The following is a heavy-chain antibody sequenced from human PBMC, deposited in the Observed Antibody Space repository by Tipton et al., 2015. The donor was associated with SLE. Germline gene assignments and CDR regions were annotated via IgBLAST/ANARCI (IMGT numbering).Heavy chain of an antibody. D-gene: IGHD1/OR15-1a*01. CDR1: GFPFTSVW. CDR2: IDSQGSVT. CDR3: AKQISPHYGMDV. Sequence: SLRLSCAASGFPFTSVWMHWVRQPPGKGLVWISEIDSQGSVTNYADSVEGRFSIFRDNSKNTLYLQMNSLRAEDTAVYYCAKQISPHYGMDVWGQGTTVTVSS. J-gene: IGHJ6*02. V-gene: IGHV3-74*01.